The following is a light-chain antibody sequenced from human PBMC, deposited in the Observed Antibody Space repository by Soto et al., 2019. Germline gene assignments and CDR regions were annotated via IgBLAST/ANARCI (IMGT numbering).Light chain of an antibody. Sequence: DIVMTQSPDSLAVSLGERATINCKSSQSVLYSSNNKNYLAWYQQKPGQPPKLLIYWASTRESGVPDRVSGSGSGTDVTLTIISLQAEDVAMYYCQQYYSTTPVSFGPGNKVAIK. J-gene: IGKJ3*01. CDR1: QSVLYSSNNKNY. CDR2: WAS. V-gene: IGKV4-1*01. CDR3: QQYYSTTPVS.